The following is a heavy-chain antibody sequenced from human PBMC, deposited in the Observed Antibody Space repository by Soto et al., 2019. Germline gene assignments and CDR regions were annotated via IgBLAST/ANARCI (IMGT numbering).Heavy chain of an antibody. D-gene: IGHD1-26*01. Sequence: EVLLLESGGGLVQPGGSLRLSCEASGFSFSSFAMNWVRQAPGKGLEWVSAIGDSGASTYYADSVKGRFTISRDNSRNTLYLQLNSVRAEDTAVYYCAKGVERDVWGNGTTVTVSS. CDR3: AKGVERDV. V-gene: IGHV3-23*01. CDR1: GFSFSSFA. J-gene: IGHJ6*04. CDR2: IGDSGAST.